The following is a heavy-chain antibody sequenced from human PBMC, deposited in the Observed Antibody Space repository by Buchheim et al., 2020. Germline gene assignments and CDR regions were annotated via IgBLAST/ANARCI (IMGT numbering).Heavy chain of an antibody. CDR1: GGSFSGYY. V-gene: IGHV4-34*01. CDR3: ARGRVVVVPAYYYYGMDV. Sequence: QVQLQQWGAGLLKPSETLSLTCAVYGGSFSGYYWSWIRQPPGKGLEWIGEINHSGSTNYNPSLKSRVTISVDTSKNQFSLKLRSVTAADTAVYYGARGRVVVVPAYYYYGMDVWGQGTT. J-gene: IGHJ6*02. D-gene: IGHD2-2*01. CDR2: INHSGST.